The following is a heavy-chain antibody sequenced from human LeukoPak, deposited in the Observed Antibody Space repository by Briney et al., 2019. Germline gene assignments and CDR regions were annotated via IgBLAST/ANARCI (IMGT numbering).Heavy chain of an antibody. CDR1: GYTFTSYG. D-gene: IGHD5-18*01. CDR2: ISAYNGNT. Sequence: ASVKVSCKASGYTFTSYGISWVRQAPGQGLEWMGWISAYNGNTNYXQKXXXRVTMTRDTSTSAVYMELSSLRSEDTAVYYCARDMYSYTTYYFDYWGQGTLVTVSS. V-gene: IGHV1-18*01. CDR3: ARDMYSYTTYYFDY. J-gene: IGHJ4*02.